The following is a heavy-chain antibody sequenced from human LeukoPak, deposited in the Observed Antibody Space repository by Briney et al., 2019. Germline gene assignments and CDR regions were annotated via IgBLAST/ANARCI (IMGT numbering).Heavy chain of an antibody. Sequence: GGSLRLSCAASGFTFSSYWMSWVRQAPGKGLEWVANIKQDGSEKCYVDSVKGRFTISRDNAKNSLYLQMNSLRAEDTAVYYCARDQQEYYDILTGYYNWFDPWGQGTLVTVSS. CDR2: IKQDGSEK. CDR1: GFTFSSYW. V-gene: IGHV3-7*04. J-gene: IGHJ5*02. CDR3: ARDQQEYYDILTGYYNWFDP. D-gene: IGHD3-9*01.